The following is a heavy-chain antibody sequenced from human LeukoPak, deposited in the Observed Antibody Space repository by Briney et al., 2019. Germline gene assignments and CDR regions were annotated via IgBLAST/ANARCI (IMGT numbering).Heavy chain of an antibody. CDR3: ASVVVVPAAFATGLDY. V-gene: IGHV1-69*04. CDR2: IIPILGIA. Sequence: SVKVSCKASGGTFSSYAISWVRQAPGQGLEWMGRIIPILGIANYARKFQGRVTITADKSTSTAYMELSSLRSEDTAVYYCASVVVVPAAFATGLDYWGQGTLVTVSS. J-gene: IGHJ4*02. CDR1: GGTFSSYA. D-gene: IGHD2-2*01.